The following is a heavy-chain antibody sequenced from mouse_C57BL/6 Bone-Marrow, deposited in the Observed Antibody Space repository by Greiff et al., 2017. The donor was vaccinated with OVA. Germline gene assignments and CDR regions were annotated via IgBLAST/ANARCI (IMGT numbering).Heavy chain of an antibody. D-gene: IGHD1-1*01. V-gene: IGHV5-12*01. J-gene: IGHJ2*01. Sequence: EVKLMESGGGLVQPGGSLKLSCAASGFTFSDYYMYWVRQTPEKRLEWVAYISNGGGSTYYPDTVKGRFTISRDNAKNTLYLQMSRLKSEDTAMYYCARRGGYYGLFDYWGQGTTLTVSS. CDR2: ISNGGGST. CDR3: ARRGGYYGLFDY. CDR1: GFTFSDYY.